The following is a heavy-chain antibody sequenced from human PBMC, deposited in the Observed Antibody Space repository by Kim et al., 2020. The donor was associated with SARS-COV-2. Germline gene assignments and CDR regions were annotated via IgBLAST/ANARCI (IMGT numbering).Heavy chain of an antibody. V-gene: IGHV3-48*04. CDR2: ISGSGTIT. CDR3: VGENFWAFDI. Sequence: GGSLRLSCATSGFTLSLYSMNWVRQSPGKGLEWVSHISGSGTITKHADSVRGRFTITRDNDKNTLFQQMNGMRAEDTAVYYCVGENFWAFDIWGQGKMV. J-gene: IGHJ3*02. D-gene: IGHD3-3*01. CDR1: GFTLSLYS.